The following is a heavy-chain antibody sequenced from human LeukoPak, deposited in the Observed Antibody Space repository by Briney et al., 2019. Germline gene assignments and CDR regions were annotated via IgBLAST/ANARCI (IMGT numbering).Heavy chain of an antibody. D-gene: IGHD5-24*01. CDR3: ASPWGQRRDGYDSAGS. CDR2: ISSSSSYI. Sequence: GGSLRLSCAASGFTFSSYSMNWVRQAPGKGLEWVSSISSSSSYIYYADSVKGRFTISRDNAKNSLYLQMNSLRAEDTAVYYCASPWGQRRDGYDSAGSWGQGTLVAVSS. J-gene: IGHJ4*02. CDR1: GFTFSSYS. V-gene: IGHV3-21*01.